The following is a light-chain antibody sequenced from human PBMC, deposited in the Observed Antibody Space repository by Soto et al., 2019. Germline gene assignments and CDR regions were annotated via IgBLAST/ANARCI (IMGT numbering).Light chain of an antibody. V-gene: IGKV3-11*01. CDR2: DAS. Sequence: EIVLTQSPATLSLSPGERATLSCRASQSVSSYLAWYQQNPGQAPRILIYDASNRATGIPARFSGSGSGTDFTLTISSLEPEDFAVYYCQQRSNWPPSITFGQGTRLEIK. CDR1: QSVSSY. J-gene: IGKJ5*01. CDR3: QQRSNWPPSIT.